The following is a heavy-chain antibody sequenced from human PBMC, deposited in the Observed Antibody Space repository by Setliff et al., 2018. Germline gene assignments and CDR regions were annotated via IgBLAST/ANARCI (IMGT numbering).Heavy chain of an antibody. Sequence: SETLSLTCTVSGGSISSGGYYWSWIRQHPGKGLEWIGYIYYSGSTSYYNPSLKSRVTISVDTSKNQFSLKLSSVTAADTAVYYCARAPRYFDPTGSYFDYWGQGTLVTVSS. D-gene: IGHD3-9*01. J-gene: IGHJ4*02. V-gene: IGHV4-31*03. CDR2: IYYSGSTS. CDR3: ARAPRYFDPTGSYFDY. CDR1: GGSISSGGYY.